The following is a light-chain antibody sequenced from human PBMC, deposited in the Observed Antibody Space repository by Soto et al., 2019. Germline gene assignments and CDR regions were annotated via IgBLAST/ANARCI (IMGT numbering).Light chain of an antibody. CDR3: SSYTSSSTLL. Sequence: QSVLTQPASVSGSPGQSITISCTGTSSDVGGYNYASWYQQHPGKAPKLMIYEVSNRPSGVSNRFSGSKSGNTASLTISGLQAEDEADYYCSSYTSSSTLLFGTGTKVTVL. CDR1: SSDVGGYNY. V-gene: IGLV2-14*01. J-gene: IGLJ1*01. CDR2: EVS.